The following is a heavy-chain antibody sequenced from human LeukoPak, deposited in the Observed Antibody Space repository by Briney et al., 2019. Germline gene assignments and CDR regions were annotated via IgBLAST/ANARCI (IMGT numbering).Heavy chain of an antibody. Sequence: GGSLRLSCAASGCTFSSYWMTWVRQAPGTGLEWVAHIKQDGSEKYYVESVKGGFTISRDNAKNSLSLQMNSLRVEDTAVYYCARDHYGSGSYPYYFDYWGQGTLVTVSS. CDR3: ARDHYGSGSYPYYFDY. J-gene: IGHJ4*02. CDR2: IKQDGSEK. CDR1: GCTFSSYW. V-gene: IGHV3-7*04. D-gene: IGHD3-10*01.